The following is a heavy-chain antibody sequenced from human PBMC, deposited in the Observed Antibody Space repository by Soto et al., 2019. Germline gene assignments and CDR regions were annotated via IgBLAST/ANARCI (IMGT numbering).Heavy chain of an antibody. CDR1: GYTFTSYG. D-gene: IGHD3-22*01. V-gene: IGHV1-18*01. CDR2: ISAYNGNT. CDR3: ARDRLYYDSSGYYFIYYYGMDV. J-gene: IGHJ6*02. Sequence: ASVKVSCKASGYTFTSYGISWVRQAPGQGLEWMGWISAYNGNTNYAQKLQGRVTMTTDTSTSTAYMELRSLRSDDTAVYYCARDRLYYDSSGYYFIYYYGMDVWGRGTPVTVYS.